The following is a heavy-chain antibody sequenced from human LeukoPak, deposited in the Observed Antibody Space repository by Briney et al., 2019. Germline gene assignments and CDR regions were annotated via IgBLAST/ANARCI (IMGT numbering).Heavy chain of an antibody. J-gene: IGHJ4*02. CDR2: IYGGGST. V-gene: IGHV3-66*01. CDR3: ARAASVAGTYALNH. Sequence: GGSLRLSCAVSGFAVSSNYMSWVRQAPGKGLEWVSVIYGGGSTYYADSVKGRFTISRDNSKNTLYLQMNSLRAEDTAVYYCARAASVAGTYALNHWGQGTLVTVSS. CDR1: GFAVSSNY. D-gene: IGHD6-19*01.